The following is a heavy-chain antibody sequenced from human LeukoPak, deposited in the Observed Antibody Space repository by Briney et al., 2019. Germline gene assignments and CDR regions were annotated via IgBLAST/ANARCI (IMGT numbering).Heavy chain of an antibody. CDR2: ICGSGGST. V-gene: IGHV3-23*01. CDR1: GFTFMSYA. J-gene: IGHJ4*02. D-gene: IGHD3-10*01. Sequence: GGSLRLSCAASGFTFMSYAMTWVRQAPGKGLEWVSAICGSGGSTYYADSVRGRFTISRDNSKNTLYLQMDSLRAEDTAVYYCARESLARMVRADDYWGQGTLVTVSS. CDR3: ARESLARMVRADDY.